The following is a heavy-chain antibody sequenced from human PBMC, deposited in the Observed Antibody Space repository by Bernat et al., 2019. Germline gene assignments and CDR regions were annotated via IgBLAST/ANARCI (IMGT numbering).Heavy chain of an antibody. V-gene: IGHV3-15*01. J-gene: IGHJ4*02. Sequence: VQLVESGGGLVKPGGSLRLSCAASGFTFSNAWMSWVRQAPGKGLEWVGRIKSKTDGGTTDYAAPVKGRFTISRDDSKNTLYLQMNSLKTEDTAVYYCTTRITIFGVVKELDYWGQGTLVTVSS. CDR3: TTRITIFGVVKELDY. CDR1: GFTFSNAW. D-gene: IGHD3-3*01. CDR2: IKSKTDGGTT.